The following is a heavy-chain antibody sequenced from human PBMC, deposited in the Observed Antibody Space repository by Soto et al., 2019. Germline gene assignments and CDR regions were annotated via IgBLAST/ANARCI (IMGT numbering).Heavy chain of an antibody. Sequence: GGSLRLSCAASGFTFSSYAMSWVRQAPGKGLEWVSTISGSGDNTYYADSVRGRFTISRDNSKNTLKLQINSQRADDTAVYYCAKRPLAARHTDYWGQGTLVTVSS. CDR2: ISGSGDNT. CDR1: GFTFSSYA. J-gene: IGHJ4*02. V-gene: IGHV3-23*01. D-gene: IGHD6-6*01. CDR3: AKRPLAARHTDY.